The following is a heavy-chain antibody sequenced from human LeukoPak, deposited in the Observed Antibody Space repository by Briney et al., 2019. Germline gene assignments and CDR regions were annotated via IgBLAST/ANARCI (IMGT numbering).Heavy chain of an antibody. D-gene: IGHD1-14*01. CDR2: IYHSGST. Sequence: SETPSLTCTVSGVSISSYYWSWIRQAPGKGLEWIGYIYHSGSTNYNPSLKSRVTISVDTSKNQFSLKLRSVTAADTAVYYCARDRYGNNWFDPWGQGTLVTVSS. V-gene: IGHV4-59*01. J-gene: IGHJ5*02. CDR1: GVSISSYY. CDR3: ARDRYGNNWFDP.